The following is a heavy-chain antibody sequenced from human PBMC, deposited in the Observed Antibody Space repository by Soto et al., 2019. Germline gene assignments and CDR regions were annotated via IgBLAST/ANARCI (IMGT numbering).Heavy chain of an antibody. CDR1: GFTFSSYE. Sequence: GGSLSLSCAASGFTFSSYEVNWVRQAPGKGLEWVSYISSSGSTIYYADSVKGRFTISRDNAKNSLYLQMNSLRAEDTAVYYCARVSYGGNFGYWGQGTLVTVSS. CDR2: ISSSGSTI. J-gene: IGHJ4*02. V-gene: IGHV3-48*03. CDR3: ARVSYGGNFGY. D-gene: IGHD4-17*01.